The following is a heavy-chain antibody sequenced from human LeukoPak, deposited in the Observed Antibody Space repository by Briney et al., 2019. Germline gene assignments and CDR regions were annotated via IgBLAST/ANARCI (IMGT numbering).Heavy chain of an antibody. Sequence: GGSLRLSCAASGFTVSSNYMSWVRQAPGKGLEWVSVIYSGGSTYYADSVKGRFTISRDNSKNTLYLQMNSLRAEDTAVYYCAKLYDFWSDDAFDIWGQGTMVTVSS. CDR3: AKLYDFWSDDAFDI. V-gene: IGHV3-66*04. CDR1: GFTVSSNY. D-gene: IGHD3-3*01. CDR2: IYSGGST. J-gene: IGHJ3*02.